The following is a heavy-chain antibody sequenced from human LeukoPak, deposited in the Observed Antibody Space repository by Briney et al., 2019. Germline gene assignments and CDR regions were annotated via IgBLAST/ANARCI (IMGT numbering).Heavy chain of an antibody. Sequence: SVKVSCKASGGTFSSYAISWVRQAPGQGLEWMGGIIPIFGTANYAQKFQGRVTITADESTSTAYMELSSLRSEDTAVYYCARGDIVVVPGEYYYYYGMDVWGQGTTVTVSS. V-gene: IGHV1-69*13. D-gene: IGHD2-2*01. CDR1: GGTFSSYA. CDR3: ARGDIVVVPGEYYYYYGMDV. J-gene: IGHJ6*02. CDR2: IIPIFGTA.